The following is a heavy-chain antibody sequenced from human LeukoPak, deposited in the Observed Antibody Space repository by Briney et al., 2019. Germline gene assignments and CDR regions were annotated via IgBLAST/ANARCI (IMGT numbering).Heavy chain of an antibody. Sequence: SVKVSCKASGGTFSSYAISWVRQAPGQGLEWMGGIIPIFGTANYAQKFQGRVTITADESTSTAYMELSSLRSEDTAVYYCARDRGDSSGYYYDALDIWGQGTMVTVSS. J-gene: IGHJ3*02. CDR2: IIPIFGTA. D-gene: IGHD3-22*01. V-gene: IGHV1-69*01. CDR3: ARDRGDSSGYYYDALDI. CDR1: GGTFSSYA.